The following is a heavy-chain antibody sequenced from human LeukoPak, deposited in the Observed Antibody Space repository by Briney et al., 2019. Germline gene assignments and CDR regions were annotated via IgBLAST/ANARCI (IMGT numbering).Heavy chain of an antibody. V-gene: IGHV4-38-2*02. CDR2: IHHSGIT. CDR1: VYSISSGYY. J-gene: IGHJ4*02. D-gene: IGHD1-26*01. CDR3: ARDGSTTSFGY. Sequence: SETLSLTCTVSVYSISSGYYWGWIRQPPGKGLEWIGSIHHSGITYYNPSLKSRVTISVDTSKNQFSLRVDSVTAADTAVYYCARDGSTTSFGYWGQGTLVTVSS.